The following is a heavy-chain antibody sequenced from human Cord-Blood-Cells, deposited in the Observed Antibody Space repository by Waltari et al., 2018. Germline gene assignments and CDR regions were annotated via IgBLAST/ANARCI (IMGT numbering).Heavy chain of an antibody. Sequence: EVQLVESGGGLVKPGGSLRLSCAASGFTFSNAWMSWVRPAPGKGLEWVGRIKNKAGGGTTDYAEPVKVRLTISRDDSKNTLYLQMNSLKTEDTAVYYCTTSITIFGVVIIQGAFDIWGQGTMVTVSS. D-gene: IGHD3-3*01. CDR2: IKNKAGGGTT. V-gene: IGHV3-15*01. CDR1: GFTFSNAW. J-gene: IGHJ3*02. CDR3: TTSITIFGVVIIQGAFDI.